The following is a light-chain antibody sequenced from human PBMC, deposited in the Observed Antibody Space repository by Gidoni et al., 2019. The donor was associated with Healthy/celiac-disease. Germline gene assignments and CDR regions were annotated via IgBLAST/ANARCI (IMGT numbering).Light chain of an antibody. CDR1: SSHIGSNT. J-gene: IGLJ2*01. Sequence: QSVLTQPPSASGTPGQRVTISCSGSSSHIGSNTVNWYQQLPGTAPKLLIYSNNQRPSGVPDRFSGSKSGTSASLAISGLQSEDEADYYCAAWDDSLNGPDVVFGGGTKLTV. CDR3: AAWDDSLNGPDVV. CDR2: SNN. V-gene: IGLV1-44*01.